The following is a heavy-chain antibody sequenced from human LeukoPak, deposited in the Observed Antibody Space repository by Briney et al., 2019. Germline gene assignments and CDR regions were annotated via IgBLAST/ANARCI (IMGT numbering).Heavy chain of an antibody. CDR2: ISWHSRSI. J-gene: IGHJ6*02. Sequence: GGSLRLSCAASGFTFDDYSMHWVRQAPGKGLEWVAGISWHSRSIGYADSVKGRFTISRDNAKNSVSLQMDSLRTEDTALYYCTKDLSSQWFTDIRHYGMNVWGQGTTVAVSS. D-gene: IGHD3-22*01. V-gene: IGHV3-9*01. CDR3: TKDLSSQWFTDIRHYGMNV. CDR1: GFTFDDYS.